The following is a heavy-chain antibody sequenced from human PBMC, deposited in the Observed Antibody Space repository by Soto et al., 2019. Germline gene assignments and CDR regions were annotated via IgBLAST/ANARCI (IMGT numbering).Heavy chain of an antibody. CDR1: GGTFSSYT. Sequence: SVKVSCKASGGTFSSYTISWVRQAPGQGLEWMGRIIPILGIANYPQKFQGRVTITADKSTSTAYMELSSLRSEDTAVYYCAKVGNYYQYGMDVXGQGTTVTVSS. CDR3: AKVGNYYQYGMDV. V-gene: IGHV1-69*02. D-gene: IGHD2-2*01. CDR2: IIPILGIA. J-gene: IGHJ6*02.